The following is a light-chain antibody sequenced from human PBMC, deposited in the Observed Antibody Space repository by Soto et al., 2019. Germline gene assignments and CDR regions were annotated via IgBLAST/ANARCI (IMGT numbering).Light chain of an antibody. CDR1: SASVSTSYY. J-gene: IGLJ3*02. CDR3: VLYMGSGIWV. V-gene: IGLV8-61*01. CDR2: NTN. Sequence: QTVVTQEPSVSVSPGGTVTLTCGLTSASVSTSYYPSWYQQTPGQAPRTLIYNTNIRSSGVPDRFSGSILGNKAALTITGAQAEDDSDYYCVLYMGSGIWVFGGGTKLTVL.